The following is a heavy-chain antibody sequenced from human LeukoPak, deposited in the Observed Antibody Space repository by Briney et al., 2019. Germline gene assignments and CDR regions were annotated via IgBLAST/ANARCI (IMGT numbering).Heavy chain of an antibody. Sequence: GGSLRLSCAASGFTFGDYGVIWVRRAPGKGLEWVSGINWDGVSTLYAASVKGRFTFSRDNAKNSLSLQMNSLRVEDTAFYYCARSGDYDILTGYFDYWGQGTLVTVSS. CDR1: GFTFGDYG. CDR2: INWDGVST. J-gene: IGHJ4*02. D-gene: IGHD3-9*01. CDR3: ARSGDYDILTGYFDY. V-gene: IGHV3-20*04.